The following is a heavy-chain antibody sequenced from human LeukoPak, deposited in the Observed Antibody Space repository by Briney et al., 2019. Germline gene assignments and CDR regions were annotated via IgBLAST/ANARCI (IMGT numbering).Heavy chain of an antibody. Sequence: PGGSLRLSCAASGFTVSGNYMSWVRQAPGKGLEWVSIIYSGGSTSYADSVKGRFTISRDNAKNSLYLQMNSLRVEDTAFYYCAKDNRRHYTSGPNPDSLHWGQGALVTVSS. D-gene: IGHD6-19*01. V-gene: IGHV3-53*01. CDR2: IYSGGST. CDR3: AKDNRRHYTSGPNPDSLH. CDR1: GFTVSGNY. J-gene: IGHJ4*02.